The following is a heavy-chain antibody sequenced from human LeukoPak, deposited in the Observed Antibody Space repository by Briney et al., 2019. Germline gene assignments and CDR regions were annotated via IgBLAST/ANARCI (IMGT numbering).Heavy chain of an antibody. CDR2: ISPSDGNP. Sequence: ASVKVSCKASNYNFNNYDINWLRLVPGEGLEWMGWISPSDGNPKYKQSLQGRVTMTTDTSTNTAFMELRSLTSDDTAVYYCARSRGNGWPRDYLDYWGPGTLVIVSS. D-gene: IGHD6-25*01. CDR3: ARSRGNGWPRDYLDY. V-gene: IGHV1-18*01. J-gene: IGHJ4*02. CDR1: NYNFNNYD.